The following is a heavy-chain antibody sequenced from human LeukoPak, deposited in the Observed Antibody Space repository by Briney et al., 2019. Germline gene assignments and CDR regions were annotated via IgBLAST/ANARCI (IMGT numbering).Heavy chain of an antibody. J-gene: IGHJ3*02. CDR1: GFTFSSYA. CDR2: ISGSGDNT. Sequence: GGSLRLSCAASGFTFSSYAMSWVRQAPGKGLEWVSGISGSGDNTYYADSVKGRFTISRDNSKNTLYLQMNSLRAEDTAVYYCARDYADAFDIWGQGTMVTVSS. D-gene: IGHD3-16*01. V-gene: IGHV3-23*01. CDR3: ARDYADAFDI.